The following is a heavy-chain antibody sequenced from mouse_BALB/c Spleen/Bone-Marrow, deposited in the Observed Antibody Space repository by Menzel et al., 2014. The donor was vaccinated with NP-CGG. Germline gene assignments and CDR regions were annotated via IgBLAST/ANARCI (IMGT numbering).Heavy chain of an antibody. J-gene: IGHJ4*01. CDR3: ARWEYYAMEY. CDR2: IDPANGNT. Sequence: DVQLQESGAELVKPGASVKLSCTASGFYIKDTYMHWVKQRHEQGLEWIGRIDPANGNTKYDPKFQGKATITADTSSNTDYLQLSSLTSEDTAVYYCARWEYYAMEYWGQGTSVTVSS. D-gene: IGHD4-1*01. V-gene: IGHV14-3*02. CDR1: GFYIKDTY.